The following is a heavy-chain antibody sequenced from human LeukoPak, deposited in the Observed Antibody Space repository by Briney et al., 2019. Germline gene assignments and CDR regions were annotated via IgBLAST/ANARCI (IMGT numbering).Heavy chain of an antibody. Sequence: PGGSLRLSCAASGFTFSSYGMHWVRQAPGKGLEWVAVISYDGSNKYYADSVKGRFTISRDNSKNTLYLQMNSLRAEDTAVYYCVRGGWLIVGGPADFDYWGQGTLVTVSS. CDR1: GFTFSSYG. CDR3: VRGGWLIVGGPADFDY. J-gene: IGHJ4*02. D-gene: IGHD1-26*01. CDR2: ISYDGSNK. V-gene: IGHV3-30*03.